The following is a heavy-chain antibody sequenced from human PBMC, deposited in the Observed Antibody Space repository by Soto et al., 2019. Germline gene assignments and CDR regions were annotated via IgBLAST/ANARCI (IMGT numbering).Heavy chain of an antibody. J-gene: IGHJ4*02. Sequence: GGSLRLSCAASGFTFSSYAMSWVRQAPGKGLEWVSAISGSGGSTYYADSVKGRFTISRDNSKNTLYLQMNSLRAEDTAVYYCAKDHGWLPDSPIDYWGQGTLVTVSS. CDR1: GFTFSSYA. CDR3: AKDHGWLPDSPIDY. V-gene: IGHV3-23*01. D-gene: IGHD3-10*01. CDR2: ISGSGGST.